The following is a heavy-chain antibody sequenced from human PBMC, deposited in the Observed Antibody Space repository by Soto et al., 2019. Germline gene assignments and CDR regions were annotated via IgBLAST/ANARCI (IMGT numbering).Heavy chain of an antibody. CDR1: GASISSNSYY. V-gene: IGHV4-39*01. J-gene: IGHJ4*02. Sequence: PSETLSLTCTVSGASISSNSYYWGWIRRPPGKGLEWIGSIYYSGTTYYNPSLKSPVTISADSSKNQFSLNLNSATAADTAVYYCARGRGRYGRIFENWGLGTLVTVSS. D-gene: IGHD1-26*01. CDR2: IYYSGTT. CDR3: ARGRGRYGRIFEN.